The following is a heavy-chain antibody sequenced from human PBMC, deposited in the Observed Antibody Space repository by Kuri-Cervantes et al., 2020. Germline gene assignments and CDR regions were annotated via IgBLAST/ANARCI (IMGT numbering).Heavy chain of an antibody. D-gene: IGHD3-9*01. CDR2: ISTTSTYI. CDR3: AKDMTKKLRYFDWLFPD. V-gene: IGHV3-21*04. Sequence: GESLKISCAASGFTFSDYYMTWVRQAPGKGLEWVSSISTTSTYIFYADSMKGRFTISRDNAENSLYLQMDSLRAEDTALYYCAKDMTKKLRYFDWLFPDWGQGTLVTVSS. J-gene: IGHJ4*02. CDR1: GFTFSDYY.